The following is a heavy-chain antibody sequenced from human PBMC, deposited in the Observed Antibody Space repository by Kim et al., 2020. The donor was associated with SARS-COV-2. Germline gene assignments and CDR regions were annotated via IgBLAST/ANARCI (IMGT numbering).Heavy chain of an antibody. CDR2: IDLRDSYT. Sequence: GESLKISCKGSGYSFTSHWITWVRQMPGKGLELMGRIDLRDSYTTYSPSFQGHVTISADKSINTAYLQWTSLKAADTAIYYCARGSDYDYWGQGTLVTVSS. CDR1: GYSFTSHW. CDR3: ARGSDYDY. V-gene: IGHV5-10-1*01. J-gene: IGHJ4*02. D-gene: IGHD4-17*01.